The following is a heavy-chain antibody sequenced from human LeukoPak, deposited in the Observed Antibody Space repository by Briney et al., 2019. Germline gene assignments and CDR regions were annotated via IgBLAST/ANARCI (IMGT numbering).Heavy chain of an antibody. CDR2: IVGSGDAT. Sequence: GGSLRLSCAASGFTFSKFAMSWVRQAPGKGLEWVSAIVGSGDATYYADSVKGRFTVSRDNSKNTLYLQMNSLRAEDTALYYCAKVLRFSEWPNDAFDIWGQGTMVTVSS. V-gene: IGHV3-23*01. CDR3: AKVLRFSEWPNDAFDI. CDR1: GFTFSKFA. J-gene: IGHJ3*02. D-gene: IGHD3-3*01.